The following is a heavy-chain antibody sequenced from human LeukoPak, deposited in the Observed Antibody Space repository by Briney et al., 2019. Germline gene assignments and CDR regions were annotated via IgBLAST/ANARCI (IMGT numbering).Heavy chain of an antibody. CDR3: ARDTVRGKRYYYCGMDV. V-gene: IGHV4-59*01. CDR2: IYYSGST. J-gene: IGHJ6*02. D-gene: IGHD4-17*01. Sequence: SETLSLTCTVSGGSISSYYWSWIRQPPGKGLEWIGYIYYSGSTNYNPSLKSRVTISVDTSKNQFSLKLSSVTAADTAVYYCARDTVRGKRYYYCGMDVWGQGTTVTVSS. CDR1: GGSISSYY.